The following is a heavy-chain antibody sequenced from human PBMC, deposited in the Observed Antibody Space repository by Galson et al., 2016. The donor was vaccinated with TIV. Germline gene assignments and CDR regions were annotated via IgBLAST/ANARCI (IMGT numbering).Heavy chain of an antibody. CDR3: ARMLFDIVQAPAATPTGYFDP. Sequence: SLRLSCAASRFSFHTYWMSWLRQAPGKGLERVASINDGGSEKDYVDSVKGRFTISRDNAQTSLYLQMDSLRAEDTAVYYCARMLFDIVQAPAATPTGYFDPWGQGTLVTVSS. V-gene: IGHV3-7*01. J-gene: IGHJ5*02. D-gene: IGHD2-2*01. CDR1: RFSFHTYW. CDR2: INDGGSEK.